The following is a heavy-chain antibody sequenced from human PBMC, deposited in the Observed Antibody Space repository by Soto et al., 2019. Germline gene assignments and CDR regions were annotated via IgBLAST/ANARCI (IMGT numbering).Heavy chain of an antibody. V-gene: IGHV4-39*01. CDR1: GDSISPSSHY. D-gene: IGHD2-15*01. CDR3: ASTKDETLYFDY. Sequence: PSETLSLTCSVSGDSISPSSHYWRWVRQPPGKGLEWIGSIHYSGSTHYNPSLQSRVTISGDASKKQFSLKLGSVTAADTAMYYCASTKDETLYFDYWGQGNLVTVSS. J-gene: IGHJ4*02. CDR2: IHYSGST.